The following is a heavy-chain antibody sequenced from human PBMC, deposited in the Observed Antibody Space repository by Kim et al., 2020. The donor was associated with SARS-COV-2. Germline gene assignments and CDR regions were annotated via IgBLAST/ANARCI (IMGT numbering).Heavy chain of an antibody. D-gene: IGHD2-15*01. CDR1: GGSFSGYY. V-gene: IGHV4-34*01. J-gene: IGHJ3*02. CDR2: INHSGST. Sequence: SETLSLTCAVYGGSFSGYYWSWIRQPPGKGLEWIGEINHSGSTNYNPSHKSRVTITVDTSKNQFSQKLSSVTAADTAVYYCARGPVVVAAYPADACGICGQGTIVTVSS. CDR3: ARGPVVVAAYPADACGI.